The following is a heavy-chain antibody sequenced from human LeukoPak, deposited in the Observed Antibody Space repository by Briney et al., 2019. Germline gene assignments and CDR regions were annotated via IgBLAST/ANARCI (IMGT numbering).Heavy chain of an antibody. CDR1: GFTFSSYA. Sequence: TGGSLRLSCAASGFTFSSYAMSWVRQAPGKGLEWVSAISGSGGSTYYADSVKGRFTIPRDNSKNTLYLQMNSLRAEDTAVYYCAKGPSHYGDYYFDYWGQGTLVTVSS. V-gene: IGHV3-23*01. CDR3: AKGPSHYGDYYFDY. D-gene: IGHD4-17*01. J-gene: IGHJ4*02. CDR2: ISGSGGST.